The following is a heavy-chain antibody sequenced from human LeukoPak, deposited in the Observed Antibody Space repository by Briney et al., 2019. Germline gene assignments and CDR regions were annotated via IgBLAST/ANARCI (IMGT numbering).Heavy chain of an antibody. V-gene: IGHV3-7*01. J-gene: IGHJ5*02. D-gene: IGHD5-18*01. CDR2: IKQDGSEK. CDR3: ARVSRSRGYSWFDP. Sequence: PGGSLRLSCAASGFTFSSYAMSWVRQAPGKGLEWVANIKQDGSEKYYVDSVKGRFTISRDNAKNSLYLQMNSLRAEDTAVYYCARVSRSRGYSWFDPWGQGTLVTVPS. CDR1: GFTFSSYA.